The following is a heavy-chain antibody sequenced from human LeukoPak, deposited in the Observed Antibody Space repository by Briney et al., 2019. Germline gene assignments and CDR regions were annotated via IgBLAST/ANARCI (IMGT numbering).Heavy chain of an antibody. CDR1: GFTFSSYW. CDR2: IKQDGSEK. Sequence: AGGSLRLSCAASGFTFSSYWMSWVRQAPGKGLEWVANIKQDGSEKYYVDSVKGRFTISRDNAKNSLYLQMNSLRAEDTAVYYCVSAIPAEDYFDYWGQGTLVTVSS. D-gene: IGHD2-2*01. J-gene: IGHJ4*02. V-gene: IGHV3-7*01. CDR3: VSAIPAEDYFDY.